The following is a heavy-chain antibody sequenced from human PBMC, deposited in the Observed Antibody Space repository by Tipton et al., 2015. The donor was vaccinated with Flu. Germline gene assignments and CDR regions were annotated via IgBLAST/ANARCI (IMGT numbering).Heavy chain of an antibody. Sequence: TLSLTCTVTGYSISTGYYWAWIRQPPGKGLEWIGSIQYSGNTYYNPALKSRVAMSVDTSKNRFSLKLTSVGAADTARYYCARQCQTPAYYFDNWGQGTLVTVSS. CDR1: GYSISTGYY. CDR3: ARQCQTPAYYFDN. D-gene: IGHD6-19*01. V-gene: IGHV4-38-2*02. J-gene: IGHJ4*02. CDR2: IQYSGNT.